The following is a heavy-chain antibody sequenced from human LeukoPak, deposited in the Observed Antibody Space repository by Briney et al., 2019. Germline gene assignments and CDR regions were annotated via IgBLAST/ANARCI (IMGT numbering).Heavy chain of an antibody. CDR1: GGSISSGSYY. J-gene: IGHJ3*02. CDR3: ARGDYYGSGSYYNSAFDI. D-gene: IGHD3-10*01. V-gene: IGHV4-61*02. CDR2: IYTSGST. Sequence: SQTLSLTCTVSGGSISSGSYYWSWIRQPAGKGLEWIGRIYTSGSTNYNPSLKSRVTISVDTSKNRFSLKLNSVTAADTAVYYCARGDYYGSGSYYNSAFDIWGQGTMVTVSS.